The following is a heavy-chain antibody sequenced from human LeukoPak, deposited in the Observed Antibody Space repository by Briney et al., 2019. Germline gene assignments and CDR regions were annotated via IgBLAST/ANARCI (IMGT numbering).Heavy chain of an antibody. CDR3: ARSGYSDFWTPGAGGGSYEMVA. D-gene: IGHD3-3*01. CDR2: ISSSSSTI. Sequence: GGSLRLSCAASGFTFSSYSMNWVRQAPGQGLEWVSYISSSSSTIYYADSVKGRSTISRDNAKNSLSPETNSLRAEDTAVYYCARSGYSDFWTPGAGGGSYEMVARGKG. J-gene: IGHJ6*03. V-gene: IGHV3-48*04. CDR1: GFTFSSYS.